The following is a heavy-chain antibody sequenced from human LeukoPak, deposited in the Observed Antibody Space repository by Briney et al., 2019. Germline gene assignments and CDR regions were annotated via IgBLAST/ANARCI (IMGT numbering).Heavy chain of an antibody. CDR2: ISYDGSNK. Sequence: GRSLRLSCAASGFTFSSYGMHWVRQAPGKGLEWVAVISYDGSNKYYADSVKGRFTISRDNSKNTLYLQMNSLRAEDTAVYYCATRLPTMIVGYFDYWGQGTLVTVSS. CDR1: GFTFSSYG. CDR3: ATRLPTMIVGYFDY. D-gene: IGHD3-22*01. J-gene: IGHJ4*02. V-gene: IGHV3-30*03.